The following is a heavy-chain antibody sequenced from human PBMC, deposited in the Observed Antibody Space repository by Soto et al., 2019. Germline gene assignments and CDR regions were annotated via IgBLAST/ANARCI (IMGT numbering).Heavy chain of an antibody. CDR1: GGSFSGYY. Sequence: SETLSLTCAVYGGSFSGYYWSWIRQPPGKGLEWIGEINHSGSTNYNPSLKSRVTISVDTSKNQFSLKLSSVTAADTAVYYCASSWYSVRYYYYGMDVWGQGTTVTVAS. CDR3: ASSWYSVRYYYYGMDV. D-gene: IGHD6-13*01. J-gene: IGHJ6*02. V-gene: IGHV4-34*01. CDR2: INHSGST.